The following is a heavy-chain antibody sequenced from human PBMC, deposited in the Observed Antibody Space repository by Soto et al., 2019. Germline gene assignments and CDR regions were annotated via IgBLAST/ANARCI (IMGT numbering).Heavy chain of an antibody. CDR2: ISSSSSYI. CDR1: GFTFSSYS. V-gene: IGHV3-21*01. Sequence: GGSLRLSCAASGFTFSSYSMNWVRQAPGKGLEWVSSISSSSSYIYYADSVKGRFTISRDNAKNSLYLQMNSLRAEDTAVYYCATHLYDFWSGYYIGYYYYGIDVWGQGTTVTVSS. D-gene: IGHD3-3*01. CDR3: ATHLYDFWSGYYIGYYYYGIDV. J-gene: IGHJ6*02.